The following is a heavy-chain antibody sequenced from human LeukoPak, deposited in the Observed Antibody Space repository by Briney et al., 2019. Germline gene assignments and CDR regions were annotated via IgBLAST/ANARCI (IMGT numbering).Heavy chain of an antibody. CDR1: GFTFCSDA. Sequence: GGSLRLSCAASGFTFCSDAMRWVRQAPGKGLEWVAVISYDGSNKYYADSVKGRFTISRDNSKNTLYLQMNSLRAEDTAVYYCARDLSRSRPDCSGGSCYSVYWGQGTLVTVSS. CDR2: ISYDGSNK. V-gene: IGHV3-30*04. D-gene: IGHD2-15*01. CDR3: ARDLSRSRPDCSGGSCYSVY. J-gene: IGHJ4*02.